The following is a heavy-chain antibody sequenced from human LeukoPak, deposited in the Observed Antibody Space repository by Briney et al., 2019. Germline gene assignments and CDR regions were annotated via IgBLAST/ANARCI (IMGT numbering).Heavy chain of an antibody. CDR1: GDSVSSNSAA. V-gene: IGHV6-1*01. Sequence: SQTLSLTCAISGDSVSSNSAAWNWNRQSPSRGLEWLGRTYYRSKWYNDYAVSVKSRITINPDTSKNQFSLQLNSVTPEDTAVYYCARAQNVYDSSGYYSDFDYWGQGTLVTVSS. CDR2: TYYRSKWYN. CDR3: ARAQNVYDSSGYYSDFDY. D-gene: IGHD3-22*01. J-gene: IGHJ4*02.